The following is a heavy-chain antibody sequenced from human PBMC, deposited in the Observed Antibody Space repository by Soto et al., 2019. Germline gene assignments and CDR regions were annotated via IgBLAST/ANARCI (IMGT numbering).Heavy chain of an antibody. J-gene: IGHJ4*02. Sequence: GGSLRLSCSASGFTFSAYWMHWVRQVPGKGLTWVSRISDDGSTATYADSVKGRFVISRDNAKNSLYLEMNTLRADDSGLYYCARGPRVSSTGTGAHWGRGTLVTAPQ. CDR2: ISDDGSTA. V-gene: IGHV3-74*01. D-gene: IGHD1-1*01. CDR1: GFTFSAYW. CDR3: ARGPRVSSTGTGAH.